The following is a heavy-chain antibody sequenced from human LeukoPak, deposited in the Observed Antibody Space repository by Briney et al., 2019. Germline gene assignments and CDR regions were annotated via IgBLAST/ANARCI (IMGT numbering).Heavy chain of an antibody. CDR3: ARGGTYYYDSSGYPEGYYFDY. D-gene: IGHD3-22*01. J-gene: IGHJ4*02. CDR1: GYTFTDYY. Sequence: GASVKVSCKASGYTFTDYYIHWVRQAPGQGLEWMGSINPNGGDTNYAQKFQGWVTMTRDTSITTAYMEVGRLVSDDTAVYYCARGGTYYYDSSGYPEGYYFDYWGQGTLVTVSS. CDR2: INPNGGDT. V-gene: IGHV1-2*04.